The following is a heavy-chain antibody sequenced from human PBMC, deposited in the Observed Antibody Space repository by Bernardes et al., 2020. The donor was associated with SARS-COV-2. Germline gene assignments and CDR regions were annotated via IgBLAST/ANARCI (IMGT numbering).Heavy chain of an antibody. CDR1: GGSISSSSYY. D-gene: IGHD2-15*01. Sequence: SETLSLTCTVSGGSISSSSYYWGWIRQPPGKGLEWIGSIYYGGSTYYNPSLKSRVTISVDTSKNQFSLKLSSVTAADTAVYYCASSLRYCSGGSCPVHAFDIWGQGTMVTVSS. V-gene: IGHV4-39*01. CDR3: ASSLRYCSGGSCPVHAFDI. J-gene: IGHJ3*02. CDR2: IYYGGST.